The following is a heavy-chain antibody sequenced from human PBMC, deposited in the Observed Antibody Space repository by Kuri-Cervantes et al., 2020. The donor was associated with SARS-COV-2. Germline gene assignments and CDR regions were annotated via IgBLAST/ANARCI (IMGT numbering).Heavy chain of an antibody. CDR1: GNTFTSFG. CDR2: ISAYNAYP. D-gene: IGHD7-27*01. J-gene: IGHJ4*02. Sequence: ASVKVSCKASGNTFTSFGISWVRQAPGQGLEWMGWISAYNAYPDYAQKFKGRVTMTTDTTTSTAYMELRRLTSDDTAIYYCAGSVTGDLGDYWGQGTLVTVSS. V-gene: IGHV1-18*01. CDR3: AGSVTGDLGDY.